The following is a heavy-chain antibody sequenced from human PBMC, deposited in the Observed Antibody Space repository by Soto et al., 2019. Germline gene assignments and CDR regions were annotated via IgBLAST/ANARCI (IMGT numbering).Heavy chain of an antibody. Sequence: ASVKVSCKVSGYTLTELSMHWVRQAPGKGLEWVGGFDPEDGETIYAQKFQGRVTMTEDTSTDTAYMELSSLRSEDTAVYYCATGFDPLAVAGNHYYYYMDVWGKGTTVTVSS. D-gene: IGHD6-19*01. CDR1: GYTLTELS. CDR2: FDPEDGET. J-gene: IGHJ6*03. CDR3: ATGFDPLAVAGNHYYYYMDV. V-gene: IGHV1-24*01.